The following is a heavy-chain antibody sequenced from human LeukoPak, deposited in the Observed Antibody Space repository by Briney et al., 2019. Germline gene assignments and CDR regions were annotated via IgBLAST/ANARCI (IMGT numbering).Heavy chain of an antibody. CDR2: INPNSGGT. Sequence: ASVKVSCKASGYTFTGYYMHWVRQAPGQGLEWMGWINPNSGGTNYAQKFQGRVTMTRDTSISTAYMELSRLRSDDTAVYYCARDGWIQLWLGYYYYYMDVWGKGTTVTVSS. J-gene: IGHJ6*03. CDR3: ARDGWIQLWLGYYYYYMDV. CDR1: GYTFTGYY. D-gene: IGHD5-18*01. V-gene: IGHV1-2*02.